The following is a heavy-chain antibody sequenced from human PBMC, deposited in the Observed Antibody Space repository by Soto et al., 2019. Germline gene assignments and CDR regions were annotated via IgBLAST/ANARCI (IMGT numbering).Heavy chain of an antibody. V-gene: IGHV1-18*01. Sequence: ASVKVSCKASGYTFTSYGISWVRQAPGQGLEWMGWISAYNGNTNYAQKLQGRATMTRDTSTRTAYMELRSLRSDDTAVYYCARDGQSGSSSLWDYYYYGMDVWGQGTTVTVSS. J-gene: IGHJ6*02. CDR2: ISAYNGNT. D-gene: IGHD1-26*01. CDR1: GYTFTSYG. CDR3: ARDGQSGSSSLWDYYYYGMDV.